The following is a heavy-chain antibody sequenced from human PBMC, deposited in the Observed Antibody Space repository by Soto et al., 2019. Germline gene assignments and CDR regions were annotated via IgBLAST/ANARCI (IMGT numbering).Heavy chain of an antibody. J-gene: IGHJ5*02. CDR3: ARLGHDYVWGSYRYYWFDP. V-gene: IGHV4-39*01. Sequence: SETLSLTCTVSGGSISSSSYYWGWIRQPPGKGLEWIGSIYYSGSTYYNPSLKSRVTISVDTSKNQFSLKLSSVTAADTAVYYCARLGHDYVWGSYRYYWFDPWGQGTLVTVSS. CDR1: GGSISSSSYY. D-gene: IGHD3-16*02. CDR2: IYYSGST.